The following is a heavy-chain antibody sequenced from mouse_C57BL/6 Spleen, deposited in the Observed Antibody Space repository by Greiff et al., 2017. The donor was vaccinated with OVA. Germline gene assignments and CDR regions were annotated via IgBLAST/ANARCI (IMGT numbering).Heavy chain of an antibody. CDR2: ILPGSGST. Sequence: VQLQESGAELMKPGASVKLSCKATGYTFTGYWIEWVKQRPGHGLEWIGEILPGSGSTNYNEKFKGKATFTAATSSNTAYMQLSSLTTEDSAIYYCARRTPYYGSTLYWYFDVWGTGTTVTVSS. CDR3: ARRTPYYGSTLYWYFDV. CDR1: GYTFTGYW. V-gene: IGHV1-9*01. D-gene: IGHD1-1*01. J-gene: IGHJ1*03.